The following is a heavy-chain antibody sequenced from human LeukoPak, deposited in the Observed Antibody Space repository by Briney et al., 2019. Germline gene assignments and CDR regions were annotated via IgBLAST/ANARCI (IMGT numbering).Heavy chain of an antibody. J-gene: IGHJ6*03. V-gene: IGHV3-7*01. CDR1: GFTFSSYW. D-gene: IGHD3-3*01. CDR2: IKQDGSEK. Sequence: PGGSLRLSCAASGFTFSSYWMSWVRQAPGKELEWVANIKQDGSEKYYVDSVKGRFTISRDNAKNSLYLQMNSLRAEDTAVYYCARVSLPNYDFWSGYLIGNYYYYYMDVWGKGTTVTVSS. CDR3: ARVSLPNYDFWSGYLIGNYYYYYMDV.